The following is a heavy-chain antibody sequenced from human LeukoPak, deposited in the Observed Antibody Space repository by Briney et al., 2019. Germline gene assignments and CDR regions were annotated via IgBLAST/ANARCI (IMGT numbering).Heavy chain of an antibody. CDR1: GFTFSGYW. CDR2: IKEDGSET. D-gene: IGHD6-13*01. Sequence: GGSLRLSCAASGFTFSGYWMSWFRQAPGKGLEWVANIKEDGSETYYVDSVKGRFTISRDNAKNSLYLQLSGLRAEDTAVYYRARDPAAADHWGQGTLVTVSS. V-gene: IGHV3-7*01. J-gene: IGHJ4*02. CDR3: ARDPAAADH.